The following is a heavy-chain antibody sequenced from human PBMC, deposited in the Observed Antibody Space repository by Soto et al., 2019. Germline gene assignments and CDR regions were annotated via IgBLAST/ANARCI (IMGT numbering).Heavy chain of an antibody. CDR1: GGSISSSSYY. CDR2: IFYSGST. Sequence: KPSETLSLTCTVSGGSISSSSYYWGWIRQPPGKGLEWIGSIFYSGSTYYNPSLKSRVTISVDTSKNQFSLKLSSVTAADTAVYYCARGFGSGELSARHGMDVWGQGTTVTVSS. J-gene: IGHJ6*02. CDR3: ARGFGSGELSARHGMDV. D-gene: IGHD3-16*01. V-gene: IGHV4-39*07.